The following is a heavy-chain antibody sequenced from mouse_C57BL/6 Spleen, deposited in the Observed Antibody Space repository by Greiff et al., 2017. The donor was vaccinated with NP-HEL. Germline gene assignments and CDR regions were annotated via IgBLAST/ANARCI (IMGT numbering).Heavy chain of an antibody. CDR2: IDPSDSET. J-gene: IGHJ3*01. CDR1: GYTFTSYW. D-gene: IGHD3-1*01. V-gene: IGHV1-52*01. CDR3: ARGLAPPSAWFAY. Sequence: QVQLQQPGAELVRPGSSVKLSCKASGYTFTSYWMHWVKQRPIQGLEWIGNIDPSDSETHYNQKFKDKATLTVDKSSSTAYMQLSSLTSEDSAVYYCARGLAPPSAWFAYWGQGTLVTVSA.